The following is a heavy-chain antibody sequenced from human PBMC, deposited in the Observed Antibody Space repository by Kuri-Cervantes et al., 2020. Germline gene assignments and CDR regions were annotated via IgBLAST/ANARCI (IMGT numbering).Heavy chain of an antibody. Sequence: SETLSLTCTVSGGSISSYYWSWIRQPPGKGLEWIGYIYYSGSTNYNPSLKSRVTISVDTSKNQFSLKLSSVTAADTAVYYCARVGGGYSYGPPDSWGQGTPVTVSS. V-gene: IGHV4-59*01. CDR3: ARVGGGYSYGPPDS. CDR1: GGSISSYY. J-gene: IGHJ4*02. CDR2: IYYSGST. D-gene: IGHD5-18*01.